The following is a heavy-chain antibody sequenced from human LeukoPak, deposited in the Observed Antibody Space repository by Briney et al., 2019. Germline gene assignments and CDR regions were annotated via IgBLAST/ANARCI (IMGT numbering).Heavy chain of an antibody. CDR3: ARNAGARYFDL. J-gene: IGHJ2*01. CDR2: INAGNGNT. D-gene: IGHD2-2*01. V-gene: IGHV1-3*03. Sequence: ASVKVSCKASGYTFTSYVMHWVRQAPGQSLEWMGCINAGNGNTKYSQEFQGRVTITRDTSASTAYMELSSLRSEDTAVYYCARNAGARYFDLWGRGTLVTVSS. CDR1: GYTFTSYV.